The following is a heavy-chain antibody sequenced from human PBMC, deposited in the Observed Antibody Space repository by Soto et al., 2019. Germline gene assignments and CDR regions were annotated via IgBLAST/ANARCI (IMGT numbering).Heavy chain of an antibody. CDR3: ARLHKPMYNYDSGREGGMDV. CDR2: IYPGDSDT. V-gene: IGHV5-51*01. J-gene: IGHJ6*02. CDR1: GYSFARYW. Sequence: EVQLVQSGAEVKKPGESLKISCKGSGYSFARYWIGWVRQMPGKGLEWMGIIYPGDSDTRYSPSFQGQVTISADKSISTAYLQWSSLKASDTAMYYCARLHKPMYNYDSGREGGMDVWGQGTTVTVSS. D-gene: IGHD3-10*01.